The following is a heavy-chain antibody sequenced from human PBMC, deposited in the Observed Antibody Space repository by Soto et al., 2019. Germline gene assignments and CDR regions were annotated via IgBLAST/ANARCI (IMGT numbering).Heavy chain of an antibody. CDR3: AGEKSSSIYYYYYYMDV. D-gene: IGHD6-6*01. J-gene: IGHJ6*03. CDR2: ISWDGSKI. V-gene: IGHV3-9*01. Sequence: SLRLSCAASGFTFDDYAMHWVRQAPGKGLEWVSGISWDGSKIDYADSVKGRFTISRDNAKNSLYLQMNSLRAEDTAVYYCAGEKSSSIYYYYYYMDVWGKGTTVTLSS. CDR1: GFTFDDYA.